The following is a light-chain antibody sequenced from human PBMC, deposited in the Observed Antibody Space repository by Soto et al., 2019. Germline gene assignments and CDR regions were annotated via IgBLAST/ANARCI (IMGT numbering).Light chain of an antibody. V-gene: IGKV3-20*01. J-gene: IGKJ4*01. CDR2: GAS. CDR1: QSVSSSY. Sequence: ESVLTQAAGTLSLSPGERATLSCRASQSVSSSYLAWYQQKPGQAPRLLIYGASSRATGIPDRFSGSGSGTDFTLTISRLEPEDFAVYYCQQYGSSLLTFGGGTKVDI. CDR3: QQYGSSLLT.